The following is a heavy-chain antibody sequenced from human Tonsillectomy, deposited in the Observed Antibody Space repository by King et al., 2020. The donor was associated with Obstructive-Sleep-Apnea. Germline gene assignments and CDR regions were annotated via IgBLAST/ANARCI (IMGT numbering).Heavy chain of an antibody. Sequence: EVQLVESGGGLVQPGGSLRLSCAASRFSFSTYWMSWVRQAPGKGLEWVANIKEDGSQKYYVDSVRGRFTISRDNVKNSLYLQMNSLRVDDTAMYYCARDLDAGNTNWFDPWGQGTLVTVSS. J-gene: IGHJ5*02. V-gene: IGHV3-7*01. CDR3: ARDLDAGNTNWFDP. CDR2: IKEDGSQK. D-gene: IGHD4-23*01. CDR1: RFSFSTYW.